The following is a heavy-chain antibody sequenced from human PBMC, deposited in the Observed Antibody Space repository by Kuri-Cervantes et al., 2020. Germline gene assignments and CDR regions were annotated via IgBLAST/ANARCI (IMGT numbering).Heavy chain of an antibody. Sequence: ASVKVSCKASGYTFTSYGISWVRQAPGQGLEWMGWISAYNGNTNSAQKLQGRVTMTTDTSTSTAYMELRSLRSDDTAVYYCARIGYCSSTSCYDYWGQGTLVTVSS. CDR2: ISAYNGNT. CDR1: GYTFTSYG. V-gene: IGHV1-18*01. D-gene: IGHD2-2*01. J-gene: IGHJ4*02. CDR3: ARIGYCSSTSCYDY.